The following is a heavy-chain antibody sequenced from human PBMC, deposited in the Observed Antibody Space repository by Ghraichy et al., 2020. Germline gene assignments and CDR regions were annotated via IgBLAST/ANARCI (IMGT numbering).Heavy chain of an antibody. D-gene: IGHD1-26*01. J-gene: IGHJ6*02. V-gene: IGHV4-39*01. CDR1: GGSIRSSSYY. CDR3: ARRGGATTNYYYGMDV. Sequence: SETLSLTCTVSGGSIRSSSYYWGWIRQPPGKGLEWIGNIYYSGSTYNNPSLKSRVTISVDTSKNQFSLKLSSVTAADTAVYYCARRGGATTNYYYGMDVLGQWTTVTVCS. CDR2: IYYSGST.